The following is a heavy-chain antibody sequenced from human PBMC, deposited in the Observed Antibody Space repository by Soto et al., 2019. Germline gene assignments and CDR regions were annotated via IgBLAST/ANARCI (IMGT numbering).Heavy chain of an antibody. Sequence: TSETLSLTCIVSGGSISTSSYYLGWIRPPPGKGLEWIGSISYIGSTYRNPSLKSRVTISVDTSENQFSLNLNSVTAADTAVYYCGRGIFFYESSGPAIFDYWGQGTLVTVSS. V-gene: IGHV4-39*01. D-gene: IGHD3-22*01. J-gene: IGHJ4*02. CDR1: GGSISTSSYY. CDR3: GRGIFFYESSGPAIFDY. CDR2: ISYIGST.